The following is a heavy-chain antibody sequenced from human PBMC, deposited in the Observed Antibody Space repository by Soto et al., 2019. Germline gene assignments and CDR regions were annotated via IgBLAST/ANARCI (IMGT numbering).Heavy chain of an antibody. V-gene: IGHV1-18*01. D-gene: IGHD3-3*01. J-gene: IGHJ4*02. Sequence: GASVKVSCKASGYTFTSYGISWVRQAPGQGLEWMGWISAYNGNTNYAQKLQGRVTMTTDTSTSTAYMEPRSLRSDAPAVYSRARGAKAFFIAPPYYFDYWGQGTLVTVSS. CDR3: ARGAKAFFIAPPYYFDY. CDR1: GYTFTSYG. CDR2: ISAYNGNT.